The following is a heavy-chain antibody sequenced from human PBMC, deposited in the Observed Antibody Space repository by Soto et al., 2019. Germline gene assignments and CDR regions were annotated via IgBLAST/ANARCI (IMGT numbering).Heavy chain of an antibody. V-gene: IGHV1-69*01. D-gene: IGHD1-26*01. Sequence: QVQLVQSGAEVKKPGSSVKVSCKASGGTFSSYSINWVRQAPGQGIEWMGEIIPSFGTANYAQKFQGRGTVTADEATSTAYMELSSLRSEDTAVYYCARDGGRNSGGIDYWGQGTLVTVSS. CDR1: GGTFSSYS. J-gene: IGHJ4*02. CDR3: ARDGGRNSGGIDY. CDR2: IIPSFGTA.